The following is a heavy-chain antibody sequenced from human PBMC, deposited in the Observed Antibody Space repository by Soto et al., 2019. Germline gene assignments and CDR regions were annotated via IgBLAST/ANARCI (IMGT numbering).Heavy chain of an antibody. Sequence: QVQLLQSGAELKRPGSSVKVSCKASGETFSTFAITWVRQAPGHGPEWMGGIIPLFGTAHYARRFEDRVTMTADESTSTAYMELRSLTSEDTAIYYCARGSPCSTTTCSLNEVWFDPWGQGTLVTVST. D-gene: IGHD1-1*01. V-gene: IGHV1-69*01. CDR1: GETFSTFA. J-gene: IGHJ5*02. CDR2: IIPLFGTA. CDR3: ARGSPCSTTTCSLNEVWFDP.